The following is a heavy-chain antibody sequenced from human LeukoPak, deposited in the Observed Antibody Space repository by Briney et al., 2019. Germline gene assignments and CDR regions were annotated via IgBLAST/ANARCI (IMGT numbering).Heavy chain of an antibody. CDR3: ATDYDTSGYYSFFDY. Sequence: GGSLRLSCAASGFTFSSYSLNWVRQAPGKGLEWVSVISGSGGSTNYADSVKGRFTISRDNSKNTLYLQMNSLRAEDTAVYYCATDYDTSGYYSFFDYWGQGTLVTVSS. CDR1: GFTFSSYS. D-gene: IGHD3-22*01. CDR2: ISGSGGST. V-gene: IGHV3-23*01. J-gene: IGHJ4*02.